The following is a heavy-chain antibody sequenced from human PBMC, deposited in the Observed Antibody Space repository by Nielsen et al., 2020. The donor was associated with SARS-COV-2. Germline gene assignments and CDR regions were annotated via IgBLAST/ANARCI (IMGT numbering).Heavy chain of an antibody. V-gene: IGHV3-21*04. CDR1: GFTFSSYS. D-gene: IGHD6-13*01. CDR3: AKYESAAGFCFDY. J-gene: IGHJ4*02. Sequence: GGSLRLSCAASGFTFSSYSMNWVRQAPGKGLEWVSSISSSSSYIYYADSVKGRFTISRDNAKNSLYLQMNSLRAEDTAVYYCAKYESAAGFCFDYWGQGTLVTVSS. CDR2: ISSSSSYI.